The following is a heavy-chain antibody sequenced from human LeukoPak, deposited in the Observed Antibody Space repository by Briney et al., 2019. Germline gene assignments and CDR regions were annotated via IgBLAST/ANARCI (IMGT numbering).Heavy chain of an antibody. CDR1: GFAFKNYW. CDR2: IRHDGSAR. J-gene: IGHJ4*02. Sequence: GGSLRLSCAGSGFAFKNYWMAWVRQAPGKGLEWVANIRHDGSARYYGDSVKGRFTISRDDAKNSLFLQMNSLRVDDTALYYCARDNSGFDSWGQGTLVTVSS. CDR3: ARDNSGFDS. D-gene: IGHD6-19*01. V-gene: IGHV3-7*01.